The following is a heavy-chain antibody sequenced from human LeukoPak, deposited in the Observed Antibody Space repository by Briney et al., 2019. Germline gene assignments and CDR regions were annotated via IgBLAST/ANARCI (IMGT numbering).Heavy chain of an antibody. V-gene: IGHV4-59*12. J-gene: IGHJ5*02. D-gene: IGHD6-13*01. CDR3: ARDFFGRAAGTGNWFDP. CDR2: IYYSGST. Sequence: SETLSLTCTVSGGSISSYYWSWIRQPPGKGLEWIGYIYYSGSTNYNPSLKSRVTISVDTSKNQFSLKLSSVTAADTAVYHCARDFFGRAAGTGNWFDPWGQGTLVTVSS. CDR1: GGSISSYY.